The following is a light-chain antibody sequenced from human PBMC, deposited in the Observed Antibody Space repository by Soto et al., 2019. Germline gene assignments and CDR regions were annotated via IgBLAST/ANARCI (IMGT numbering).Light chain of an antibody. CDR1: QDISYY. CDR2: GAS. Sequence: EIQMTQSPSSLSASVGDRVTITCRANQDISYYLAWYQQKQGKVPKLLIYGASTLQSGVPSRFSGSGSGTEFTLTISSLQPDDFATYYCQHYNSYSEAFGQGTKV. V-gene: IGKV1-27*01. CDR3: QHYNSYSEA. J-gene: IGKJ1*01.